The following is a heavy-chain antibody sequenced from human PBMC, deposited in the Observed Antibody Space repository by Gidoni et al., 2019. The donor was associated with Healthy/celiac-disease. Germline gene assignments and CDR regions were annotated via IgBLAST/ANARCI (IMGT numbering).Heavy chain of an antibody. CDR1: GFTFSSYS. Sequence: EVQLVESGGGLVKPGGSLRLSCAASGFTFSSYSMNWVRQAPGKGLEWVSSISSSSSYIYYADSVKGRFTISRDNAKNSLYLQMNSLRAEDTAVYYCARDIILLWFGEGGAFDIWGQGTMVTVSS. D-gene: IGHD3-10*01. J-gene: IGHJ3*02. CDR2: ISSSSSYI. CDR3: ARDIILLWFGEGGAFDI. V-gene: IGHV3-21*01.